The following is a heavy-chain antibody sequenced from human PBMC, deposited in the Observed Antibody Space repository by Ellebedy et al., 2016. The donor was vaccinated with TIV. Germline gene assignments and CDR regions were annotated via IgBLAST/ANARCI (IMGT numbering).Heavy chain of an antibody. D-gene: IGHD5-12*01. CDR3: AKGRGLSGYGIDY. Sequence: GESLKISXAASAYSFSSSAMSWVRQAPGKGLEWVSSIRGSGGTTYYADSVKVRFTISRDDSKNTLYLQMNSLRAEDTAVYYCAKGRGLSGYGIDYWGQGALVTVSS. CDR1: AYSFSSSA. J-gene: IGHJ4*02. V-gene: IGHV3-23*01. CDR2: IRGSGGTT.